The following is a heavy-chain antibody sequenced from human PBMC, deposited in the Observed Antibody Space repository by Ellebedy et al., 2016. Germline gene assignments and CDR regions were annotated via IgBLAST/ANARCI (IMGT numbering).Heavy chain of an antibody. CDR1: GFTLSNYA. J-gene: IGHJ4*02. Sequence: GGSLRLSCAASGFTLSNYAMNWVRQAPGKGLEWVSYISSSSSVIYYADSVKGRFIISRDNAKNSLYLQMNSLRAEDTAVYYCARDPSYGSSWYRYFDYWGQGTLVTVSS. V-gene: IGHV3-48*04. CDR2: ISSSSSVI. CDR3: ARDPSYGSSWYRYFDY. D-gene: IGHD6-13*01.